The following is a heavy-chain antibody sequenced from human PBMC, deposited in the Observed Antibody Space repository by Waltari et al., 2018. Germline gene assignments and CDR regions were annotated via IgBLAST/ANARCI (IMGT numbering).Heavy chain of an antibody. CDR1: GFTLRRYW. J-gene: IGHJ6*02. CDR2: SNRDGSST. CDR3: ARATQWLVNYYGMDV. V-gene: IGHV3-74*01. D-gene: IGHD6-19*01. Sequence: EVQLVESGGGLVQPGGSLRISCAASGFTLRRYWMHWVRQAPGKGLVWVSRSNRDGSSTRYADSVKGRFTISRDNANNTLFLQMSRLRAEDTAVYYCARATQWLVNYYGMDVWGQGTTVTVSS.